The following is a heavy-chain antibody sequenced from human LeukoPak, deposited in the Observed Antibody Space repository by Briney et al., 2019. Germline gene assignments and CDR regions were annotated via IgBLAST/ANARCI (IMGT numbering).Heavy chain of an antibody. J-gene: IGHJ4*02. CDR2: IWYDGSNK. CDR3: ARGDYSSGYVAY. V-gene: IGHV3-33*01. D-gene: IGHD5-18*01. Sequence: GGSLRLSCAASGFXFSSHGIHWVRQAPGKGLEWVAVIWYDGSNKYYADSVKGRFTVSRDNSKNTLFLRMNSLRGEDTAVYYCARGDYSSGYVAYWGQGTLVTVSS. CDR1: GFXFSSHG.